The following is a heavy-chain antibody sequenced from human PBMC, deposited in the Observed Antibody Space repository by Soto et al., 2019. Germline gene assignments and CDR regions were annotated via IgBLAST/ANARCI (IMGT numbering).Heavy chain of an antibody. D-gene: IGHD3-3*01. CDR2: IYYSGST. Sequence: QLQLQESGPGLVKPSETLSLTCTVSGGSISSSSYYWGWIRQPPGKGLEWIGSIYYSGSTYYNPSLKSRVTISVDTSKNQFSLKLSSVTAADTAVYYCARRGMVTIFGVVIHYYYYGMDVWGQGTTVTVSS. V-gene: IGHV4-39*01. J-gene: IGHJ6*02. CDR1: GGSISSSSYY. CDR3: ARRGMVTIFGVVIHYYYYGMDV.